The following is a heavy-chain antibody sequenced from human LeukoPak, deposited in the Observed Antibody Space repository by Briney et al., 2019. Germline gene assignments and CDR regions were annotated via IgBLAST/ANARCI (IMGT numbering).Heavy chain of an antibody. D-gene: IGHD2-15*01. CDR1: GFTFSTYS. J-gene: IGHJ4*02. CDR3: AGDFSGHYSLDY. Sequence: GGSLRLSCAASGFTFSTYSMNWVRQAPGKGLEWVAYISGYSSAIYYADSVRGRFTISRDNAKNSLYLQMNSLRDEDTAVYYCAGDFSGHYSLDYWGQGTLVTVSS. CDR2: ISGYSSAI. V-gene: IGHV3-48*02.